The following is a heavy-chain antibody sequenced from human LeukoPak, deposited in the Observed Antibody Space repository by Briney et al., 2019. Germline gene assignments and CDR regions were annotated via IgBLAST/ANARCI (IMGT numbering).Heavy chain of an antibody. D-gene: IGHD6-19*01. V-gene: IGHV1-2*04. Sequence: ASVKVSCKASGYTFTGYYMHWVRQAPGQGLEWMGLINPNSGGTNYAQKFQGWVTMTRDTSISTAYMELSRLRSDDTAVYYCARTEAGTTGYYYYGMDVWGQGTTVTVSS. CDR2: INPNSGGT. CDR3: ARTEAGTTGYYYYGMDV. CDR1: GYTFTGYY. J-gene: IGHJ6*02.